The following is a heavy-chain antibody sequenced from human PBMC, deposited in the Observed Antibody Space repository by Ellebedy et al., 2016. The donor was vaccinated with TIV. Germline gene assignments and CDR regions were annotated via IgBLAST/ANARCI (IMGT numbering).Heavy chain of an antibody. D-gene: IGHD5-18*01. CDR1: GFTFDDYG. Sequence: GGSLRLXXGASGFTFDDYGMTWVRQAPGKGLEWVSGINWNGGSRDYPDSVKGRFTISRDNAKNSLYLQMNSLRVDDTALYYSARRSGYSYGHIDSWGQGTLVTVSS. CDR3: ARRSGYSYGHIDS. V-gene: IGHV3-20*03. J-gene: IGHJ4*02. CDR2: INWNGGSR.